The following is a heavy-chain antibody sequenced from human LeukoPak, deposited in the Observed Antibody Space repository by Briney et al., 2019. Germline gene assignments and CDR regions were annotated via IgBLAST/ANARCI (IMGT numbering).Heavy chain of an antibody. D-gene: IGHD3-22*01. CDR1: GFSFSSHA. V-gene: IGHV3-49*04. J-gene: IGHJ3*02. Sequence: GGTLRLSCAASGFSFSSHAMSWVRQAPGKGLEWVGFIRSKAYGGTTKNAASVKGRFTISRDDSRSIAYLQMNSLKTEDTAVYYCTRRYNYDSSGYYYVRDAFDIWGQGTMVTVSS. CDR3: TRRYNYDSSGYYYVRDAFDI. CDR2: IRSKAYGGTT.